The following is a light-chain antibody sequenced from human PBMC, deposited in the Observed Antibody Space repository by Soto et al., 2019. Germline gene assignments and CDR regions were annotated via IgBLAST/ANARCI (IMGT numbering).Light chain of an antibody. Sequence: EIVLTQSPGTLSSSPGERATLSCRASQIVTSNYLAWYQQKRGQAPRLLIWGASIRATDLPDRFSGGGSGTDFTLTISRLEAEDFAVCYCHQYGSSPGTFGQGTKVDIK. CDR1: QIVTSNY. J-gene: IGKJ1*01. CDR2: GAS. V-gene: IGKV3-20*01. CDR3: HQYGSSPGT.